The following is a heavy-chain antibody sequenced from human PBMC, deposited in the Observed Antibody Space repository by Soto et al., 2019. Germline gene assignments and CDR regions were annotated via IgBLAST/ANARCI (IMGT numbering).Heavy chain of an antibody. CDR1: GFTFSSSV. CDR3: AREEYLDSSSWSSFDY. J-gene: IGHJ4*02. CDR2: ISYDGTNK. D-gene: IGHD6-13*01. Sequence: PGGSLRLSCASSGFTFSSSVMHWVRQAPGKGLEWAAVISYDGTNKYYADSVKGRFTISRDNSKNTLYLQMNSLRAEDTAVYYCAREEYLDSSSWSSFDYWGQGTLVTVSS. V-gene: IGHV3-30-3*01.